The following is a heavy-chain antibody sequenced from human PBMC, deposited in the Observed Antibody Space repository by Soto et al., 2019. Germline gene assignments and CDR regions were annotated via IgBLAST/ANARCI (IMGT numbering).Heavy chain of an antibody. CDR3: ARDVGTDYDFWSGYSHGMDV. V-gene: IGHV4-30-2*01. J-gene: IGHJ6*02. D-gene: IGHD3-3*01. Sequence: QLQLQESGSGLVKPSQTLSLTCAVSGGSISSGGYSWSWIRQPPGKGLEWIGYIYHSGSTYYNPSLKSRVTISVDRSKNQFSLKLSSVTAADTAVYYCARDVGTDYDFWSGYSHGMDVWGQGTTVTVSS. CDR1: GGSISSGGYS. CDR2: IYHSGST.